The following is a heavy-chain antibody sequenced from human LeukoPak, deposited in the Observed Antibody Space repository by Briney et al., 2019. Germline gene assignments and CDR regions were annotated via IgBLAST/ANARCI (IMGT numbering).Heavy chain of an antibody. CDR2: ISWNSGSI. CDR1: GFTFDDYA. J-gene: IGHJ4*02. CDR3: AKAQGSGYYPFDY. V-gene: IGHV3-9*03. Sequence: PGGSLRLSCAASGFTFDDYAMHWVRQAPGKGLEWVSGISWNSGSIGYADSVKGRFTISRDNAKNSLYLQMNSLRAEDMALYYCAKAQGSGYYPFDYWGQGTLVTVSS. D-gene: IGHD3-22*01.